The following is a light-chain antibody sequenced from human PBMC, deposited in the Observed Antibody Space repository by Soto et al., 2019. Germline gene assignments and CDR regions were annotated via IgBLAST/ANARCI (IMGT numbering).Light chain of an antibody. CDR3: QQSYSTPYT. Sequence: DIQMTQSPSSLSAFVGDRVTITCRASQSISSYLNWYQQKPGKAPKLLIYAASSLQSGVPSRFSGSGSVTDFTLTISSLHPEDFATYYCQQSYSTPYTFGQGTKLEIK. J-gene: IGKJ2*01. CDR2: AAS. V-gene: IGKV1-39*01. CDR1: QSISSY.